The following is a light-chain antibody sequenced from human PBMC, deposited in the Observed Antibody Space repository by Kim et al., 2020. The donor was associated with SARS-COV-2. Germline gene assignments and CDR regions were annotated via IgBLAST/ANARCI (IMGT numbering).Light chain of an antibody. V-gene: IGKV3-15*01. CDR3: QQYNNWPRT. CDR2: GAS. Sequence: EIVMTQSPAALSVSSGERATLSCGASQSVSSNLAWYQQKPGQAPRLLIYGASTRATGIPARFSGSGSWTEFNLTISSLQSEDFAIYYCQQYNNWPRTFGQGTKVDIK. CDR1: QSVSSN. J-gene: IGKJ1*01.